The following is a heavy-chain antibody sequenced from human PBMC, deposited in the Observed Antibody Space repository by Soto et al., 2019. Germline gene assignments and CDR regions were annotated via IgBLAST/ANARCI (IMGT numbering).Heavy chain of an antibody. J-gene: IGHJ3*02. CDR2: IDPSDSYT. D-gene: IGHD1-26*01. CDR1: GYSFTSHW. Sequence: LGESLKISCKGSGYSFTSHWISWVRQMPGKGLEWMGRIDPSDSYTNYSPSFQGHVTISADKSISTAYLQWSSLKASDTAMYYCARMGVSDGWHAFDIWGQGTMVNVSS. CDR3: ARMGVSDGWHAFDI. V-gene: IGHV5-10-1*01.